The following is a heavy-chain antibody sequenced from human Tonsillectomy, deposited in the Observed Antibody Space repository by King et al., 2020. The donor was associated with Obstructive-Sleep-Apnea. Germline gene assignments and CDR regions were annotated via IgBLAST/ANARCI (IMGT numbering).Heavy chain of an antibody. D-gene: IGHD1-20*01. CDR2: ISYDGRNK. J-gene: IGHJ4*02. CDR1: GFTFSSYA. CDR3: ARPYNWNDQAPFDY. V-gene: IGHV3-30*04. Sequence: VQLVESGGGVVQPGRSLRLSCAASGFTFSSYAMHWVRQAPAKGLEWVAVISYDGRNKYYADSVKGRFTISRDNSKNTLYLQMNSLRAEDTAVYYCARPYNWNDQAPFDYWGQGTLVTVSS.